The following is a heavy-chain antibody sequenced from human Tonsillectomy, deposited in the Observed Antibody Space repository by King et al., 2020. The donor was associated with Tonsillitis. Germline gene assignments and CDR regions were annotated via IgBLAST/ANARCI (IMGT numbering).Heavy chain of an antibody. CDR1: GFTFSSYG. CDR3: AKGGSGSYYLYYYYYMDV. D-gene: IGHD3-10*01. V-gene: IGHV3-30*18. Sequence: VQLVESGGGVVQPGRSLRLSCAASGFTFSSYGMHWVRQAPGKGLEWVAVISYDGSNKYYADSVKGRFTISRDNSKNTLYLQMNSLSAEDTAVYYCAKGGSGSYYLYYYYYMDVWGKGTTVTVSS. CDR2: ISYDGSNK. J-gene: IGHJ6*03.